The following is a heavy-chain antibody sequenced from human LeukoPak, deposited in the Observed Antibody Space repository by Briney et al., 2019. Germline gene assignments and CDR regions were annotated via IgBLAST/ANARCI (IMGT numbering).Heavy chain of an antibody. CDR3: ARVAGVIGFDY. CDR1: GGSISSASYY. J-gene: IGHJ4*02. D-gene: IGHD3-22*01. CDR2: IYSSGST. V-gene: IGHV4-61*02. Sequence: SETLSLTCTVSGGSISSASYYWSWIRQPAGKGLEWIGRIYSSGSTNYNPSLKSRVTISVDTSKNQFSLKLSSVTAADTAVYYCARVAGVIGFDYWGQGTLVTVSS.